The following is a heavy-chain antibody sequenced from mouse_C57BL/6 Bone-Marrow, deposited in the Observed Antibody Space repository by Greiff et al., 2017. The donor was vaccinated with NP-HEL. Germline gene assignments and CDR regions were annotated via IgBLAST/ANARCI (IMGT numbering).Heavy chain of an antibody. J-gene: IGHJ4*01. V-gene: IGHV2-9-1*01. CDR3: ARNGFTTVAYAMDY. Sequence: QVQLQQSGPGLVAPSQSLSITCTVSGFSLTSYAISWVRQPPGKGLEWLGVIWTGGGTNYNSALKSRLSISQDNSKSQVFLKRNSLQTDDTARYYCARNGFTTVAYAMDYWGQGTSVTVSS. CDR2: IWTGGGT. CDR1: GFSLTSYA. D-gene: IGHD1-1*01.